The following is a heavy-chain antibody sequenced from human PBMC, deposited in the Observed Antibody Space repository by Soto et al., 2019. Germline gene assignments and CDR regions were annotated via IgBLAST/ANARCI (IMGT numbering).Heavy chain of an antibody. CDR3: ARESIAARPSRGRGGQDGMDV. J-gene: IGHJ6*02. CDR1: GGTFSSYA. CDR2: IIPILGTA. D-gene: IGHD6-6*01. Sequence: SVKVSCKASGGTFSSYAISWVRQAPGQGLEWMGGIIPILGTANYAQKFQGRVTITADESTSTAYMERSSLRSEDTAVYYCARESIAARPSRGRGGQDGMDVWGQGTTVTVSS. V-gene: IGHV1-69*13.